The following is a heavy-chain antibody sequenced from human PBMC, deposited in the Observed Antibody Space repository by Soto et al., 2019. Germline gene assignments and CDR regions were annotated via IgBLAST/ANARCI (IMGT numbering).Heavy chain of an antibody. CDR3: ARVEGAGTTRWFDP. CDR1: GGSISSGGYY. V-gene: IGHV4-31*03. J-gene: IGHJ5*02. D-gene: IGHD1-7*01. Sequence: QVQLQESGPGLVKPSQTLSLTCTVSGGSISSGGYYWSRIRQHPGKGLEWIGYIYYSGSTYYNPSHKSRVTISVDTSKNQFSLKLSSVTAAGTAVYYCARVEGAGTTRWFDPWGQGTLVTVSS. CDR2: IYYSGST.